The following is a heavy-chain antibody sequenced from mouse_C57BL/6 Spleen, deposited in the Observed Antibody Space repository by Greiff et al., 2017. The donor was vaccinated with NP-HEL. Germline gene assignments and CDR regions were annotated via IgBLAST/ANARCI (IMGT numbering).Heavy chain of an antibody. D-gene: IGHD1-1*01. V-gene: IGHV1-42*01. CDR3: ARGDYYGSSPFAY. J-gene: IGHJ3*01. CDR2: INPSTGGT. CDR1: GYSFTGYY. Sequence: VQLQQSGPELVKPGASVKISCKASGYSFTGYYMNWVKQSPEKSLEWIGEINPSTGGTTYNQKFKAKATLTVDKSSSTAYMQLKCLTSEDSAVYDCARGDYYGSSPFAYWGQGTLVTVSA.